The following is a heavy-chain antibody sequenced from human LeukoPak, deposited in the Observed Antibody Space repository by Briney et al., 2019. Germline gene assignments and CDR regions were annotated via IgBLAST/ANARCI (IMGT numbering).Heavy chain of an antibody. V-gene: IGHV3-48*03. J-gene: IGHJ4*02. CDR1: GFTFSSYE. CDR2: ISSSGSTI. Sequence: GGSLRLSCAASGFTFSSYEMNWVRQAPGKVLEWVSYISSSGSTIYYADSVKGRFTISRDNAKNSLYLQMNSLRAEDTAVYYCARVAWSRYFDWLLNYWGQGTLVTVSS. D-gene: IGHD3-9*01. CDR3: ARVAWSRYFDWLLNY.